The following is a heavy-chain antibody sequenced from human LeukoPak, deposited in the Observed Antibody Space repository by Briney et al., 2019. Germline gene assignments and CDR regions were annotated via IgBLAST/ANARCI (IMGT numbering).Heavy chain of an antibody. Sequence: QSGGSLRLSCAASGFTFSSYAMSWVRQAPGKGLEWVSAISGSGGSTYYADSVKGRFTISRDNSKNTLYLQMNSLRAEDTAVYYCAKFPYDYVWGSYQDYWGQGTLVTVSS. D-gene: IGHD3-16*02. CDR2: ISGSGGST. J-gene: IGHJ4*02. CDR3: AKFPYDYVWGSYQDY. CDR1: GFTFSSYA. V-gene: IGHV3-23*01.